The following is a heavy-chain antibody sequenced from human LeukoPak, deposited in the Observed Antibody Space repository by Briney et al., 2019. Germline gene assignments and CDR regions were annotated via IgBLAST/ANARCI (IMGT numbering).Heavy chain of an antibody. V-gene: IGHV4-34*01. CDR3: ATSLVLRYFDWPPRTFDY. CDR1: GGSFSGYY. D-gene: IGHD3-9*01. CDR2: INHSGST. Sequence: SETLSLTCAVYGGSFSGYYWSWIRQPPGKGLEWIGEINHSGSTNYNPSLKSRVTISVDTSKNQFSLKLSSVTAADTAVYYCATSLVLRYFDWPPRTFDYWGQGTLVTVPS. J-gene: IGHJ4*02.